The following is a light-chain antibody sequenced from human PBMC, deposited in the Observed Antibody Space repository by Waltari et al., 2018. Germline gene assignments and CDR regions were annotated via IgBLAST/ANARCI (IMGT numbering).Light chain of an antibody. CDR2: DAS. CDR3: QQRSNWPRA. Sequence: DIVLTQSPATLSLSPGERATLSCRASQSVSSYLAWDQQKPGQAPRLLIYDASNRATDIPARFSGSGSGTDFTLTISRLEPEDFAVYYCQQRSNWPRAFGGGTKVEIK. CDR1: QSVSSY. V-gene: IGKV3-11*01. J-gene: IGKJ4*01.